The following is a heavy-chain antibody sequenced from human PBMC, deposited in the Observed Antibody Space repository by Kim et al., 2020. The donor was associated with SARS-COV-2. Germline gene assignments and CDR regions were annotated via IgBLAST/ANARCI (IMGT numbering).Heavy chain of an antibody. V-gene: IGHV3-23*01. CDR3: AKDLPIFL. J-gene: IGHJ6*02. Sequence: GGSTYYADSGKGRFTISRDNSKNTLYLQMNSLRAEDTAVYYCAKDLPIFLWGQGTTVTVSS. CDR2: GGST. D-gene: IGHD3-3*01.